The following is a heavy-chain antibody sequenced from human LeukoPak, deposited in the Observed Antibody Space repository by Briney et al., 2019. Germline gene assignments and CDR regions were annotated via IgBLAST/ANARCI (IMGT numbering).Heavy chain of an antibody. CDR1: GYSISSGYY. V-gene: IGHV4-38-2*02. CDR2: IYHSGST. D-gene: IGHD6-13*01. CDR3: ARLTKGVFSSSWTGFDP. Sequence: PSETLSLTCTVSGYSISSGYYWGWIRQPPGKGLEWIGSIYHSGSTYYNPSLKSRVTTSVDTSKNQFSLKLSSVTAADTAVYYCARLTKGVFSSSWTGFDPWGQGTLVTVSS. J-gene: IGHJ5*02.